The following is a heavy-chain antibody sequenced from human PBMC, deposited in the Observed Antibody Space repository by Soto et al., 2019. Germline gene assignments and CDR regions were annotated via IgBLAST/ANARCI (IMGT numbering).Heavy chain of an antibody. J-gene: IGHJ6*02. CDR3: ARDLDGWELLPSHDYYYYGMDV. V-gene: IGHV3-21*01. D-gene: IGHD1-26*01. CDR1: GFTFSSYS. CDR2: ISSSSSYI. Sequence: GGSLRLSCAASGFTFSSYSMNWVRQAPGKGLEWVSSISSSSSYIYYADSVKGRFTISRDNAKNSLYLQMNSLRAEDTAVYYCARDLDGWELLPSHDYYYYGMDVWGQGTTVTVSS.